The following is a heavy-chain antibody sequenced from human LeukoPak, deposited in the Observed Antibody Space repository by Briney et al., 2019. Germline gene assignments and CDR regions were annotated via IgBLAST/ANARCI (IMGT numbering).Heavy chain of an antibody. CDR1: GGTFSSYA. Sequence: GASVKVSCKASGGTFSSYAISWVRQAPGQGLEWMGWINPNSGGTNYAQKFQGWVTMTRDTSISTAYMELSRLRSDDTAVYYCARGAHSSGWIYYFDYWGQGILVTVSS. V-gene: IGHV1-2*04. J-gene: IGHJ4*02. CDR2: INPNSGGT. CDR3: ARGAHSSGWIYYFDY. D-gene: IGHD6-19*01.